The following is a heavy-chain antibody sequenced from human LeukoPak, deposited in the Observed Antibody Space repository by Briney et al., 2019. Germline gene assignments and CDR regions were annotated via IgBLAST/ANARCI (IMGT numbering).Heavy chain of an antibody. J-gene: IGHJ6*03. D-gene: IGHD6-25*01. CDR2: IIPIFGTA. V-gene: IGHV1-69*13. CDR3: ARSKRLGPETQRKNYYYHYMDV. CDR1: GGTFSSYA. Sequence: ASVKVSCKASGGTFSSYAISWVRQAPGQGLEWMGGIIPIFGTANYAQKFQGRVTITADESTSTAYMELSSLRSEDTAVYYCARSKRLGPETQRKNYYYHYMDVWGKGTTVTVSS.